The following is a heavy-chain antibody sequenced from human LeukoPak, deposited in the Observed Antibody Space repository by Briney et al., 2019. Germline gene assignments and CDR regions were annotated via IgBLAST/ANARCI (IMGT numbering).Heavy chain of an antibody. Sequence: GGSLRLSCTASGFTFSSYAMYWVRQAPGKGLEWVSGIFGSGGSAHYADSVKGRFTISRDNSQNTVYLQMNSLRAEDTAVYYCARDALTGIAVAGTGPFDYWGQGTLVTVSS. V-gene: IGHV3-23*01. D-gene: IGHD6-19*01. CDR3: ARDALTGIAVAGTGPFDY. CDR2: IFGSGGSA. J-gene: IGHJ4*02. CDR1: GFTFSSYA.